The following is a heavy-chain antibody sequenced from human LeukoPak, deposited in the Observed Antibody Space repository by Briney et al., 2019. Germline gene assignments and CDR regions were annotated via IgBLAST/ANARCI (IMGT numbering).Heavy chain of an antibody. D-gene: IGHD4-17*01. CDR2: INHSGST. V-gene: IGHV4-34*01. J-gene: IGHJ4*02. Sequence: PSETQSLTCAAYGGSFSGYYWSWIRQPPGKGLEWIGEINHSGSTNYNPSLKSRVTISVDTSKNQFSLKLSSVTAADTAVYYCARGQGTVTTHWGQGTLVTVSS. CDR3: ARGQGTVTTH. CDR1: GGSFSGYY.